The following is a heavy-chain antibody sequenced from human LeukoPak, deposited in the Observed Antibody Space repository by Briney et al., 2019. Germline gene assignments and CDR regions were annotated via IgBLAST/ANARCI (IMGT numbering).Heavy chain of an antibody. V-gene: IGHV4-34*01. J-gene: IGHJ4*02. D-gene: IGHD5-18*01. CDR2: INHSGST. Sequence: PSETLSLTCAVYGGSFSGYYWSWIRQPPGKGLEWIGEINHSGSTNYNPSLKSRVTISVDTSKKQFSLKLSSVTAADTAVYYCARVNLKWIQLWLSSPSFDYWGQGTLVTVSS. CDR3: ARVNLKWIQLWLSSPSFDY. CDR1: GGSFSGYY.